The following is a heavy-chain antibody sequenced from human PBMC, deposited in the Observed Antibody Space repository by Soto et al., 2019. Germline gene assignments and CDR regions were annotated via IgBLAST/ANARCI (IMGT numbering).Heavy chain of an antibody. Sequence: GASVKVSCKASGYTFTGYYMHWVRQAPGQGLEWMGWINPNSGGTNYAEKFQGWVTMTRDTSISTAYMELSRLRSDDTAVYYCASSVTTSLDAFDIWGQGTMVTVSS. V-gene: IGHV1-2*04. CDR3: ASSVTTSLDAFDI. J-gene: IGHJ3*02. CDR1: GYTFTGYY. CDR2: INPNSGGT. D-gene: IGHD4-17*01.